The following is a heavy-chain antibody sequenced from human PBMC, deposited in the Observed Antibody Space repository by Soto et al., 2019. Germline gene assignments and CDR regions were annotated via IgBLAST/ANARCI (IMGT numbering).Heavy chain of an antibody. CDR2: IYYSGNT. CDR3: AREGGYYYDSSGYYAFDY. D-gene: IGHD3-22*01. J-gene: IGHJ4*02. CDR1: GGSISSGGYY. Sequence: TLSLTCTVSGGSISSGGYYGSWIRQQPGKGLEWIGYIYYSGNTYYNPSLKSRVTISVDTSKNQFSLKLSSVTAADTAVYYCAREGGYYYDSSGYYAFDYWGQGTLVTVSS. V-gene: IGHV4-31*03.